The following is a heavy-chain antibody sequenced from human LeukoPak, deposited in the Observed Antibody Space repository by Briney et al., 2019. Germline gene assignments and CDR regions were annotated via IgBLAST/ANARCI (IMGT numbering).Heavy chain of an antibody. J-gene: IGHJ4*02. CDR2: ISASSNYI. CDR3: ARGGAVAGPNFDY. V-gene: IGHV3-21*06. Sequence: PGGSLRLSCAASGFPFSNTNLNWVRQAPGKGLKWVSCISASSNYIYYADSVKGRFTISRDNAQNSLYLQMNSLRAEDTAVYFCARGGAVAGPNFDYWGQGTLVTVSS. D-gene: IGHD6-19*01. CDR1: GFPFSNTN.